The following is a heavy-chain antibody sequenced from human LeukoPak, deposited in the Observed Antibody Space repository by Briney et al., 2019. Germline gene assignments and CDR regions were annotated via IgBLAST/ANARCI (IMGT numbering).Heavy chain of an antibody. CDR1: GYTFTSYY. CDR2: INPSGGST. V-gene: IGHV1-46*01. J-gene: IGHJ4*02. CDR3: ARDSYYDSSGYYSNTDY. D-gene: IGHD3-22*01. Sequence: ASVKVSCKASGYTFTSYYMHWVRRAPGQGLEWMGIINPSGGSTSYAQKFQGRVTMTRDTSTSTVYMELSSLRSEDTAVYYCARDSYYDSSGYYSNTDYWGQGTLVTVSS.